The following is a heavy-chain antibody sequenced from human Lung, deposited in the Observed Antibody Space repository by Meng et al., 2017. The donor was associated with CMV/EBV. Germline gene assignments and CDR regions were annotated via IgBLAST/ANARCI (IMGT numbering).Heavy chain of an antibody. CDR1: GDSITNHNW. D-gene: IGHD3-10*01. V-gene: IGHV4-4*02. CDR2: IPHRASS. CDR3: LRRSGGSV. Sequence: QGPVRESGPALVKPSETLSLTCAVSGDSITNHNWWAWVRQPPGKGLEWIGEIPHRASSAYNPSLKSRVSMSIDKSKNQFSLKLTSVTAADTAVYHCLRRSGGSVWGQGTLVTVSS. J-gene: IGHJ1*01.